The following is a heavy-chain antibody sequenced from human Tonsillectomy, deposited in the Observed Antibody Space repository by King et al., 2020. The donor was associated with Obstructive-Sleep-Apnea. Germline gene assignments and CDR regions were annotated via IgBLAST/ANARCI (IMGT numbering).Heavy chain of an antibody. J-gene: IGHJ4*02. CDR2: VYPNGGT. V-gene: IGHV4-59*11. D-gene: IGHD1/OR15-1a*01. Sequence: VQLQESGPRLVKPSETLSLPCTVSGGSTINHYWSWIRQPPGKGLEWIGYVYPNGGTNYSPALKSRVRMSIDTTENQFSLNVTSVTAADTAVYFCVRGGTYKFDYWGQGTRVTVSS. CDR1: GGSTINHY. CDR3: VRGGTYKFDY.